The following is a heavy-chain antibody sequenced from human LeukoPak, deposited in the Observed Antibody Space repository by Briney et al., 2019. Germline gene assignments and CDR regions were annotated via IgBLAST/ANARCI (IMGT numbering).Heavy chain of an antibody. CDR1: GGTFSSYA. V-gene: IGHV1-69*04. J-gene: IGHJ5*02. Sequence: SVKVSCKASGGTFSSYAISWVRQAPGQGLKWMGRIIPILGIANYAQKFQGRVTITADKSTSTAYMELSSLRSEDTAVYYCARGDYGGSNWFDPWGQGTLVTVSS. D-gene: IGHD4-23*01. CDR3: ARGDYGGSNWFDP. CDR2: IIPILGIA.